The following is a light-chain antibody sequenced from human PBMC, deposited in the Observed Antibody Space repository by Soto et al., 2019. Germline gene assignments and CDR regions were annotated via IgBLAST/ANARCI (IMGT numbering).Light chain of an antibody. CDR2: AAS. Sequence: DIQMTQSPSSLSASVGDRVTISCRASQSIDTFLNWFQQKPGKAPKLLIYAASSLQSGVPSRFSGSGSGTDLTLTIRSLQPEDFATYYCQQNSNTWTFGQGTKV. CDR1: QSIDTF. CDR3: QQNSNTWT. J-gene: IGKJ1*01. V-gene: IGKV1-39*01.